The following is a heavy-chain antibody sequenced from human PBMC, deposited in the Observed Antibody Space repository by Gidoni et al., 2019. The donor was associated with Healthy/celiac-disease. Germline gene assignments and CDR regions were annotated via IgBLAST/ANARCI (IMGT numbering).Heavy chain of an antibody. CDR2: ISYDGSNK. D-gene: IGHD3-9*01. CDR3: AKVRRLRYFDWSQPDAFDI. V-gene: IGHV3-30*18. CDR1: GFTFSSYG. J-gene: IGHJ3*02. Sequence: SCAASGFTFSSYGMHWVRQAPGKGLEWVAVISYDGSNKYYADSVKGRFTISRDNSKNTLYLQMNSLRAEDTAVYYCAKVRRLRYFDWSQPDAFDIWGQGTMVTVSS.